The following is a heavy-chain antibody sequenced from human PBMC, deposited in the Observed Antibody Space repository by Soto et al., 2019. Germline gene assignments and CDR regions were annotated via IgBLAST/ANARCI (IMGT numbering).Heavy chain of an antibody. CDR1: GFTFSSYS. J-gene: IGHJ6*02. Sequence: GGSLRLSCAASGFTFSSYSMNWVRQAPGKGLEWVASISSSSSYIYYADSVKGRFTSSRENAKNSQYLQLKRLRAEDRAVYYWTRELYDSRGYMAYYYYGMAVGGQGPRAPAP. V-gene: IGHV3-21*01. CDR2: ISSSSSYI. CDR3: TRELYDSRGYMAYYYYGMAV. D-gene: IGHD3-22*01.